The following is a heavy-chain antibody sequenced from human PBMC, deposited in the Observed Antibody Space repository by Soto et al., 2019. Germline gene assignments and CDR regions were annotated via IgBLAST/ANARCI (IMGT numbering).Heavy chain of an antibody. CDR3: ARGRSSRYYAMDV. Sequence: PGGSLRLSCAASGFTFSDYYMSWIRQAPGKGLEWVSYISSSGSTIFYADSVKGRFTISRDNTKNSLYLQMNSLRAEDTAVYSCARGRSSRYYAMDVWGQGTTVTVSS. CDR2: ISSSGSTI. V-gene: IGHV3-11*01. J-gene: IGHJ6*02. CDR1: GFTFSDYY.